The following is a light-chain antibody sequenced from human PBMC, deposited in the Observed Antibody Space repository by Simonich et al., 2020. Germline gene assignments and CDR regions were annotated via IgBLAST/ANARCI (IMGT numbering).Light chain of an antibody. Sequence: EIVLTQSPATLSLSPGERATLSCRASQSVSSYLAWNQQKPGQAPRLLIYDASNRATGIPARFSGSGSGTEFTLTISSLQSEDFAVYYCQQYNNWPYTFGQGTKLEIK. CDR2: DAS. V-gene: IGKV3-11*01. CDR3: QQYNNWPYT. J-gene: IGKJ2*01. CDR1: QSVSSY.